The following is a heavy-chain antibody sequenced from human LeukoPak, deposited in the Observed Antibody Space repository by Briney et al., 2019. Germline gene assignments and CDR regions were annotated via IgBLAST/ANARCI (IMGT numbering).Heavy chain of an antibody. J-gene: IGHJ1*01. CDR2: IYYSGST. V-gene: IGHV4-31*03. D-gene: IGHD3-22*01. CDR1: GGSISSGGYY. CDR3: ATSSGYYYGYFQH. Sequence: SETLSLTCTVSGGSISSGGYYWSWIRQHPGKGLEWIGYIYYSGSTYYNPSLRSRVTISVDTSKNQFSLKLSSVTAADTAVYYCATSSGYYYGYFQHWGQGTLVTVSS.